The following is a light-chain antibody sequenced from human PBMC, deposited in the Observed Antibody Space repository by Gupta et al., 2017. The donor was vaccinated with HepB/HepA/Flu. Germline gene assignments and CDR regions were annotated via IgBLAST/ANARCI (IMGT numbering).Light chain of an antibody. CDR1: QGINSW. CDR3: QQASSFPWT. J-gene: IGKJ1*01. V-gene: IGKV1-12*01. CDR2: AAS. Sequence: DIQMTQSPSSVSASVGDRVTIACRASQGINSWLAWYQQKPGQAPKLLVYAASSLESGVPSRFSGSGSGTDFTLTISSLQPEDFATYYCQQASSFPWTLGQGTKVEIK.